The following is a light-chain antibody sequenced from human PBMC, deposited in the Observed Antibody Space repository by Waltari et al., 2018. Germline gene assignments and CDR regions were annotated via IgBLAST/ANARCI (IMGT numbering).Light chain of an antibody. J-gene: IGKJ1*01. V-gene: IGKV3-15*01. Sequence: EIVMTQSPGTLSVSPGERATLSCRASDNIRTSLAWYQQKPGQAPRVLIHGASARATGIPARFSGSGSGTEFSLTISGLQSEDFAVYFCQQYNNWPGTFGQGTKVEMK. CDR2: GAS. CDR3: QQYNNWPGT. CDR1: DNIRTS.